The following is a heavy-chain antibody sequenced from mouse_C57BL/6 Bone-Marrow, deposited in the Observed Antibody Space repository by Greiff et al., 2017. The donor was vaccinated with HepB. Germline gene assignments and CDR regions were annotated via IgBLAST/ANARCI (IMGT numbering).Heavy chain of an antibody. Sequence: DVMLVESGGGLVQPKGSLKLSCAASGFSFNTYAMNWVRQAPGKGLEWVARIRSKSNNYATYYADSVKDRFTISRDDSESMLYLQMNNLKTEATAMYYCVRHGPSYYGSSGGYFDVWGTGTTVTVSS. CDR1: GFSFNTYA. CDR3: VRHGPSYYGSSGGYFDV. CDR2: IRSKSNNYAT. J-gene: IGHJ1*03. D-gene: IGHD1-1*01. V-gene: IGHV10-1*01.